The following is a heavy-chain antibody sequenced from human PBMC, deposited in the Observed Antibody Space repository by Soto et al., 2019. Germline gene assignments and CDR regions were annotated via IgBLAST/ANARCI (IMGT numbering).Heavy chain of an antibody. Sequence: PGGSLRLSCAASGFTFSSYAMHWVRQAPGKGLEYVSAISSNGGSTYYADSVKGRFTISRDNSKNTLYLQMSSLRAEDTAVYYCVKDGDGSGYFHWFDPWGQGTLVTVSS. V-gene: IGHV3-64D*06. CDR3: VKDGDGSGYFHWFDP. J-gene: IGHJ5*02. D-gene: IGHD3-22*01. CDR1: GFTFSSYA. CDR2: ISSNGGST.